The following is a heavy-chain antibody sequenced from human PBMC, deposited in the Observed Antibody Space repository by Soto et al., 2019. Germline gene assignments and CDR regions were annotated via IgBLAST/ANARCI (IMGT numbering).Heavy chain of an antibody. V-gene: IGHV5-51*01. CDR3: ARHYCSSTSCYPVYYYYYSMDV. J-gene: IGHJ6*02. Sequence: GESLKISCNGSGYSFTSYWIGWVRQMPGKGLEWMGIIYPGDSDTRYSPSFQGQVTISADKSISTAYLQWSSLKASDTAMYYCARHYCSSTSCYPVYYYYYSMDVWGQGTTVTVSS. CDR2: IYPGDSDT. D-gene: IGHD2-2*01. CDR1: GYSFTSYW.